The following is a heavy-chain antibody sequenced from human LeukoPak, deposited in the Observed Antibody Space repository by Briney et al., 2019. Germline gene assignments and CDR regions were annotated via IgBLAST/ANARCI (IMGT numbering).Heavy chain of an antibody. V-gene: IGHV4-59*08. D-gene: IGHD5-24*01. CDR3: ARRRGWLQTQEYFDY. Sequence: SETLSLTCTVSGGSISSYYWSWIRRPPGKGLEWIGYIYYSGSTNYNPSLKSRVTISVDTSKNQFSLKLSSVTAADTAVYYCARRRGWLQTQEYFDYWGQGTLVTVSS. CDR1: GGSISSYY. J-gene: IGHJ4*02. CDR2: IYYSGST.